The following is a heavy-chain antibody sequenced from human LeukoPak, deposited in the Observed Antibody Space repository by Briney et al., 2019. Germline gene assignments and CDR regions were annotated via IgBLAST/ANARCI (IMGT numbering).Heavy chain of an antibody. CDR2: MKPNNGNT. V-gene: IGHV1-8*01. J-gene: IGHJ6*02. Sequence: ASVTVSCKASGYTFTIYDINWVRQAPGQGLEWMGWMKPNNGNTGYAQKFQGRVTITRSTSISTAYMELSSLRSEDTAVYYCARLASSSWPLYYYYGMDVWGQGTTVTVSS. CDR3: ARLASSSWPLYYYYGMDV. CDR1: GYTFTIYD. D-gene: IGHD6-13*01.